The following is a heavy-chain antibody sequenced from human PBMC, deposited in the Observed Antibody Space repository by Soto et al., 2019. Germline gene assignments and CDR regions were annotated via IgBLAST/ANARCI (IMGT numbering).Heavy chain of an antibody. Sequence: QVQLQESGPGLVKPSGTLSLTCAVSGDSISSSNWWGWVRQPPGKGLEWIGEIYHTGSTKYNPSLKSRVTISVDEPKHHFSLRLSSVTAADTAVYYCARAGFYDSSGYYFWLFDTWGQGTLVTVSS. CDR1: GDSISSSNW. V-gene: IGHV4-4*02. D-gene: IGHD3-22*01. CDR3: ARAGFYDSSGYYFWLFDT. CDR2: IYHTGST. J-gene: IGHJ4*02.